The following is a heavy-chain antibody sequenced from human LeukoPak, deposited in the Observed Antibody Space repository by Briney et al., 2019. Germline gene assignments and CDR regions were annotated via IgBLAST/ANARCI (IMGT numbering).Heavy chain of an antibody. CDR3: TTLTTILRSG. V-gene: IGHV3-15*01. CDR1: GFTFSNAW. CDR2: IKSKTDGGTT. Sequence: GGSLRLSXAASGFTFSNAWMSWVRQAPGKGLGWVGRIKSKTDGGTTDYAAPVKGRFTISRDDSKNTLYLQMNSLKNEDTAVYYCTTLTTILRSGWGQGTLVTVSS. D-gene: IGHD3-3*01. J-gene: IGHJ4*02.